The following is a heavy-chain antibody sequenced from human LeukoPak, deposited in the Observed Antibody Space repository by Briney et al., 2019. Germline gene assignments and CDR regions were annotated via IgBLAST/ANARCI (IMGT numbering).Heavy chain of an antibody. Sequence: ASVKVSCKASGGTFSSYAISWVRQAPGQGLEWMGWISAYNGNTNYAQKLQGRVTMTTDTSTSTAYMELRSLRSDDTAVYYCARGGSSGWYSSVDYWGQGTLVTVSS. CDR1: GGTFSSYA. CDR2: ISAYNGNT. V-gene: IGHV1-18*01. D-gene: IGHD6-19*01. CDR3: ARGGSSGWYSSVDY. J-gene: IGHJ4*02.